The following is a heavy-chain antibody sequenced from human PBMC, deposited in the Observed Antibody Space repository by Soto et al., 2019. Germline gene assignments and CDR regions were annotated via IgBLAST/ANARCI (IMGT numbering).Heavy chain of an antibody. V-gene: IGHV2-5*02. CDR3: AHRRDLRQLVRENWFDP. J-gene: IGHJ5*02. CDR2: IYWDDDK. D-gene: IGHD6-13*01. Sequence: SGPTLVNPTQTLTLTCTFSGFSLSTSGVGVGWIRQPPGKALEWLALIYWDDDKRYSPSLKSRLTITKDTSKNQVVLTMTNMDPVDTDTYYCAHRRDLRQLVRENWFDPWGQGTLVTFSS. CDR1: GFSLSTSGVG.